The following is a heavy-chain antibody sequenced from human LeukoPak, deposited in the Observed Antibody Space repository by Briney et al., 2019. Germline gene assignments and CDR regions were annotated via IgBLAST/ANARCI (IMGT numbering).Heavy chain of an antibody. CDR1: GFTFSSYS. Sequence: GGSLRLSCAASGFTFSSYSMNWVRQAPGKGLEWVSSISSSSSYIYYADSVKGRFTISRDNAKNSLYLQMNSLRAEDTAVYYCARADGYSSGWGTHNWFDPWAQGTLVTVPS. CDR3: ARADGYSSGWGTHNWFDP. V-gene: IGHV3-21*01. D-gene: IGHD6-19*01. CDR2: ISSSSSYI. J-gene: IGHJ5*02.